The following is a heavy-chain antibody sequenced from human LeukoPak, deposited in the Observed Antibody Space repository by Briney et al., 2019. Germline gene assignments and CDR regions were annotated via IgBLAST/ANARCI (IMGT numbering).Heavy chain of an antibody. Sequence: GESLKISCQGSGYSFTSYWIGWVRQMPGKGLEWMGIIYPGDSDTRYSPSLQGQVTISADKSISTAYLQWNSLKDSDTAMYYCARLSRTTWSFDYWGQGTLVTVSS. CDR2: IYPGDSDT. D-gene: IGHD1-1*01. V-gene: IGHV5-51*01. CDR1: GYSFTSYW. J-gene: IGHJ4*02. CDR3: ARLSRTTWSFDY.